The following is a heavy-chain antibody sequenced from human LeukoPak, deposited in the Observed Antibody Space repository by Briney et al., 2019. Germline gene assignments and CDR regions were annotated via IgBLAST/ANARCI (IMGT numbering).Heavy chain of an antibody. CDR2: ISAYNGNT. J-gene: IGHJ4*02. Sequence: GSSVRVSCKASGGTFSSYAISWVRQAPGQGLEWMGWISAYNGNTNYAQKLQGRVTMTTDTSTSTAYMELRSLRSDDTAVYYCARGSHSGYDLYHYWGQGTLVTVSS. V-gene: IGHV1-18*01. D-gene: IGHD5-12*01. CDR1: GGTFSSYA. CDR3: ARGSHSGYDLYHY.